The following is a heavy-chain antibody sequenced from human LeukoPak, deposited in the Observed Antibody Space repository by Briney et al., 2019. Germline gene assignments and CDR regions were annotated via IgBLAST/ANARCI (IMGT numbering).Heavy chain of an antibody. CDR3: ARDRYSSSKYYYYGMDV. V-gene: IGHV1-69*04. D-gene: IGHD6-6*01. Sequence: SVKVSCKASGGTFSSYAISWVRQAPGQGLEWMGRIIPILGIANYAQKFQGRVTITADKSTSTAYMELSSLRSEDTAVYYCARDRYSSSKYYYYGMDVWGQGTTVTVSS. CDR2: IIPILGIA. J-gene: IGHJ6*02. CDR1: GGTFSSYA.